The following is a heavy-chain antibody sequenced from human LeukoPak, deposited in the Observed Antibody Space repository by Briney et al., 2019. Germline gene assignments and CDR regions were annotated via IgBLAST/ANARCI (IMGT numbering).Heavy chain of an antibody. Sequence: SETLSLTCTVSGGSISSSSYYWGWIRQPPGKGLEWIGSIYYSGSTYYNPSLKSRVTISVDTSKNQYSLKLSSVTAADTAVYYCARLKWDFWSGYPKPYYYGMDVWGQGTTVTVSS. CDR3: ARLKWDFWSGYPKPYYYGMDV. V-gene: IGHV4-39*01. D-gene: IGHD3-3*01. CDR1: GGSISSSSYY. J-gene: IGHJ6*02. CDR2: IYYSGST.